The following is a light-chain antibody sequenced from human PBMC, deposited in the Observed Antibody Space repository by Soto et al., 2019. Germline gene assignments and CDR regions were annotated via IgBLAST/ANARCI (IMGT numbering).Light chain of an antibody. Sequence: SYELTQPPSVSVSPGQTASITCSGDKLGDKYACWYQQKPGQSPVLVIYQDSKRPSGIPGRCSGSNSGNTATLTISGTQAMDEADYYCQAWDSSTGVFGGGTKVTVL. V-gene: IGLV3-1*01. CDR2: QDS. J-gene: IGLJ2*01. CDR3: QAWDSSTGV. CDR1: KLGDKY.